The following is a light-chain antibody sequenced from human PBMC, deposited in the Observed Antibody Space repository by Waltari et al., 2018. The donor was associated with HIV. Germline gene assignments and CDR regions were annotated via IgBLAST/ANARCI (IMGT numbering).Light chain of an antibody. CDR1: TSNIGNNF. CDR2: DNH. V-gene: IGLV1-51*01. CDR3: GTWDTSLNAGV. Sequence: QSVLTQPPAVSAAPGQKVTISCSGTTSNIGNNFVCWYQKLPGTAPKLLIFDNHKRPSGVSDRVSASKSATSATLDITGLHTGDEAEYYCGTWDTSLNAGVFGGGTKVSVL. J-gene: IGLJ2*01.